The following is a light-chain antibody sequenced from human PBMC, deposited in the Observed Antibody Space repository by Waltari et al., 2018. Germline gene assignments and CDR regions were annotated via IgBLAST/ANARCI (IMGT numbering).Light chain of an antibody. CDR3: QQYVISPLT. Sequence: EIVLTQSPGTLSLSPGDRATLSCRASQTVRTTYLAWYQKKPGQAPTLHIYGASSRATGIPDRFSGSGSGTDFSLTISSLEPEDFAVYYCQQYVISPLTFGGGTKVEIK. V-gene: IGKV3-20*01. J-gene: IGKJ4*01. CDR2: GAS. CDR1: QTVRTTY.